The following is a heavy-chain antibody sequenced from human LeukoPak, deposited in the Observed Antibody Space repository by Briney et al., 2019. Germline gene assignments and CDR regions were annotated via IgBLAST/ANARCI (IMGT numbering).Heavy chain of an antibody. V-gene: IGHV3-23*01. CDR3: VSSPSTYYFDF. D-gene: IGHD6-6*01. CDR1: GFTFSNYA. CDR2: SSGSGGST. Sequence: GGSLRLSCAASGFTFSNYAMTWVRQAPGKGLEWVSGSSGSGGSTYYVDSVKGRFTISRDNSKSTLYLQMNSLRAEDTAVYYCVSSPSTYYFDFWGQGTLVTVSS. J-gene: IGHJ4*02.